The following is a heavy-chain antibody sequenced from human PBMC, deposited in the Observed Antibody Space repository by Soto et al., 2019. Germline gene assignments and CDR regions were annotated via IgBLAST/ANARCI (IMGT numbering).Heavy chain of an antibody. CDR3: ASRSSGWYFDY. CDR1: GFTFSSYA. J-gene: IGHJ4*02. CDR2: ISGSGGST. Sequence: EVQLLESGGGLVQPGGSLRLSCAASGFTFSSYAMSWVRQAPGKGLEWVSIISGSGGSTYYADSVKGRFTISRDNSKNALELQRNSLRAEDTAVYYCASRSSGWYFDYWGQGTLVTVSS. D-gene: IGHD6-19*01. V-gene: IGHV3-23*01.